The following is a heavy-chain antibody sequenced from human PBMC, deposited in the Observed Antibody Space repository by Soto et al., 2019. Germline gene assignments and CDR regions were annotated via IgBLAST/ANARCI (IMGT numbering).Heavy chain of an antibody. D-gene: IGHD3-16*01. V-gene: IGHV4-34*01. CDR2: INHSGST. CDR1: GGSFSGYY. J-gene: IGHJ6*03. Sequence: SETLSLTCAVYGGSFSGYYWSWIRQPPGKGLEWIGEINHSGSTNYNPSLKSRATISVDTSKNQFSLKLSSVTAADTAVYYCARGIIPDYRRHMDVWGKGTTVTVSS. CDR3: ARGIIPDYRRHMDV.